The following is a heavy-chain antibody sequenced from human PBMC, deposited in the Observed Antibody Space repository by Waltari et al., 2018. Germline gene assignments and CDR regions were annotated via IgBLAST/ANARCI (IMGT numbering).Heavy chain of an antibody. CDR1: GFTFDDYT. Sequence: EVQLVESGGVVVQPGGSLRLSCAASGFTFDDYTMHWVRQAPGTGLEWVSLINWDCGRTDYADSVKGRFTSSRDNSKNSLYLQMNSLRTEDTALYYCAKDHAVAGVYYFDYWGQGTLVTVSS. V-gene: IGHV3-43*01. D-gene: IGHD6-19*01. CDR2: INWDCGRT. CDR3: AKDHAVAGVYYFDY. J-gene: IGHJ4*02.